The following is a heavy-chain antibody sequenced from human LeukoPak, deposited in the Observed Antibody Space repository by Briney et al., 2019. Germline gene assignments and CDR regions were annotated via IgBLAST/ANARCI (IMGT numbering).Heavy chain of an antibody. CDR2: IYYSGST. Sequence: SQNLSLTCTASGGSISSSSYYWGWIRQPPGKGLEWIGTIYYSGSTYYNPSLKSRVTISVDTSKNQFSLKLSSVTAADTAVYYCARDCGGDCYSDYWGQGTLVTVSS. CDR3: ARDCGGDCYSDY. J-gene: IGHJ4*02. CDR1: GGSISSSSYY. V-gene: IGHV4-39*07. D-gene: IGHD2-21*02.